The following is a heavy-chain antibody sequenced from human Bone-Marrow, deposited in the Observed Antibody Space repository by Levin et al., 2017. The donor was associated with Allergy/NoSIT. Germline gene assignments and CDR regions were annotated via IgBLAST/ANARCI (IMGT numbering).Heavy chain of an antibody. J-gene: IGHJ2*01. CDR3: AKDRGYSYGYADWYFDL. Sequence: GGSLRLSCTTSGFTFSRYAMHWVRQAAGKGLEWVAVITFDGSEKYYSDSVKGRFTISRDSSKNTVYLQLRGLGTEDTAVYYCAKDRGYSYGYADWYFDLWGRGTLVAVSS. CDR2: ITFDGSEK. D-gene: IGHD5-18*01. CDR1: GFTFSRYA. V-gene: IGHV3-30*04.